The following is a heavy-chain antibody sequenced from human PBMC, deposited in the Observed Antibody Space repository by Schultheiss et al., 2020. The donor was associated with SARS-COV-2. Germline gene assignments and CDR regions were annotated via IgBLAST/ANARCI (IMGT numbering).Heavy chain of an antibody. V-gene: IGHV3-33*01. Sequence: GGSLRLSCAASGFTFSSYGMHWVRQAPGKGLEWVAVIWYDGSNKYYADSVKGRFTISRDNAKNSLYLQMNSLRAEDTAVYYCARSGEVDYDFWSGSNWFDPWGQGTLVTVSS. CDR3: ARSGEVDYDFWSGSNWFDP. J-gene: IGHJ5*02. CDR1: GFTFSSYG. D-gene: IGHD3-3*01. CDR2: IWYDGSNK.